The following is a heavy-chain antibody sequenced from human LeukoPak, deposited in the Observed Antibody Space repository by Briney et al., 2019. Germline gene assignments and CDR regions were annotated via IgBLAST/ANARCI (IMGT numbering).Heavy chain of an antibody. V-gene: IGHV6-1*01. J-gene: IGHJ4*02. Sequence: SQTLSLTCVISGDSVSSDSVSWHWIRQSPSRGLEWLGRTKYRSKWYTDSAVSVRGRLTIYPDTSKNQFSLQLISVTPEDTALYYCARSFRWGYDYWGQGTLVTVSS. CDR1: GDSVSSDSVS. CDR3: ARSFRWGYDY. CDR2: TKYRSKWYT. D-gene: IGHD5-18*01.